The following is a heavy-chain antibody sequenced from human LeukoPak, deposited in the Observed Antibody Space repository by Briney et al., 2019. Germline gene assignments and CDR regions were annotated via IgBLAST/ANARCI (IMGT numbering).Heavy chain of an antibody. V-gene: IGHV3-23*01. CDR1: GFTFSSYA. CDR3: AKGWMFGDLLNC. J-gene: IGHJ4*02. D-gene: IGHD3-10*02. CDR2: ISGSGGST. Sequence: GGSLTLSCAASGFTFSSYAMSWVRQAPGEGLEWVSSISGSGGSTYYADSVRDRFTISRDSSKNTLFLQMNSLRAEDSAVYYCAKGWMFGDLLNCWGQGTLVTVSS.